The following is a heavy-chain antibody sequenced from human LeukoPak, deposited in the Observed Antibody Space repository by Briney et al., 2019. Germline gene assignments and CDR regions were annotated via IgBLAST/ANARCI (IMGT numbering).Heavy chain of an antibody. J-gene: IGHJ1*01. D-gene: IGHD2-15*01. CDR1: GDSVSSGY. Sequence: SETLSLTCTVSGDSVSSGYWNWIRQPPGKGLEWIGYIYDSGITDYSPSLKSRLTISVDISNNQFSLSLSSVTAADTAVYYCAGRGHRYSRDWGQGILVTVSS. V-gene: IGHV4-4*09. CDR2: IYDSGIT. CDR3: AGRGHRYSRD.